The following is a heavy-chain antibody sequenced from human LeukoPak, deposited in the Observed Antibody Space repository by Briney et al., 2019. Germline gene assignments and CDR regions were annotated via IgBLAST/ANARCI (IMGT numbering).Heavy chain of an antibody. CDR3: VGVGGYDSSGFLDY. J-gene: IGHJ4*02. V-gene: IGHV3-48*02. D-gene: IGHD3-22*01. CDR2: ISSSSSLI. Sequence: PGGSLRLSCAASGFTFSNYGMNWVRQAPGKGLEWISYISSSSSLIYYADSVKGRFTISRDNAKNSLYLQMNSLRDEDTAVYYCVGVGGYDSSGFLDYWGQGTLVTVSS. CDR1: GFTFSNYG.